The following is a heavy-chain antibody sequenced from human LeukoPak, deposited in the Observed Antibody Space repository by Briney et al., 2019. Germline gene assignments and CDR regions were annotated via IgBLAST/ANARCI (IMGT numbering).Heavy chain of an antibody. Sequence: GGSLRLSCAASGLTFRNYWFHWVRQAPGKGLVWVSHIHGGGSRTSYADSVKGRFTISRDNRRNIVYLQMNSLTVEDTAMYYCTRNPDGRNWFNPWGQGTLVTVFS. V-gene: IGHV3-74*01. CDR2: IHGGGSRT. CDR1: GLTFRNYW. J-gene: IGHJ5*02. D-gene: IGHD1-14*01. CDR3: TRNPDGRNWFNP.